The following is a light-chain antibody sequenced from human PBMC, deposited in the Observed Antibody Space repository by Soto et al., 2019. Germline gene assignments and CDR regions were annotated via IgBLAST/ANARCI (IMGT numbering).Light chain of an antibody. Sequence: EIVMTQSPATLSVSPGERATLSCRASQSVSSNLAWYKQKPGQAPRLLIYGASTRATGIPARFSGSGSGTEFTLTISSLQSEDFAVYYCQQYNNWHPYTFGQGTKLEIK. J-gene: IGKJ2*01. CDR1: QSVSSN. CDR2: GAS. CDR3: QQYNNWHPYT. V-gene: IGKV3-15*01.